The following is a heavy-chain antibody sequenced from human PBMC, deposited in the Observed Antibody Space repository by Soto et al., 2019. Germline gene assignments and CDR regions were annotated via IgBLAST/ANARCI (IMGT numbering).Heavy chain of an antibody. D-gene: IGHD5-18*01. CDR2: IYSSGTA. CDR1: GGSITSSNYY. J-gene: IGHJ4*02. V-gene: IGHV4-30-4*01. Sequence: SETLSLTCTVSGGSITSSNYYWRWIRQSPGEGLEWIGHIYSSGTAYYNPSLMSRVSMSIDTSKNQFSLNLNSVTAADTAVYFCARELRGYSYGPGEVYWGRGTLVTVSS. CDR3: ARELRGYSYGPGEVY.